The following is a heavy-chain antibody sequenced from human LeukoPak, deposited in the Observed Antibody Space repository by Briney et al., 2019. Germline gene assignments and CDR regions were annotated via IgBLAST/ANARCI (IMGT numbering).Heavy chain of an antibody. CDR3: ARASSIADNEFDY. Sequence: ASVKVSCKASGGTFSSYAISWVRQAPGQGLEWMGGIIPIFGTANYAQKFQGRVTITTDESTSTAYMELSSLRSEGTAVYYCARASSIADNEFDYWGQGTLVTVSS. D-gene: IGHD6-6*01. V-gene: IGHV1-69*05. J-gene: IGHJ4*02. CDR1: GGTFSSYA. CDR2: IIPIFGTA.